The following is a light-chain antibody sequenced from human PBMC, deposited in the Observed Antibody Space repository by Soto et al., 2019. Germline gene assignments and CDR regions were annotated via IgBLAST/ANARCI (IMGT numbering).Light chain of an antibody. CDR1: SSDVGSYNL. CDR3: CSYAGGSTFG. Sequence: QSELTQPASVSGSPGQSITISCTGTSSDVGSYNLVSWYQQHSGKAPKLMIYEVIKWASGVSDRFSGSKSGNTASLTISGLQAEDEADYYCCSYAGGSTFGFGTGSKSPS. V-gene: IGLV2-23*02. CDR2: EVI. J-gene: IGLJ1*01.